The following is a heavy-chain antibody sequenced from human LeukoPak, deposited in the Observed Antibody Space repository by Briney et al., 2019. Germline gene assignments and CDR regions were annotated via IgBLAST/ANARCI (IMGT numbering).Heavy chain of an antibody. J-gene: IGHJ4*02. Sequence: SETLFLTCTVSGGSISSNSNYWAWIRQPPGRGLEWIGSISYGGSTYYSPSLESRVTISVDTSKNQFSLRLSSVTAADTAVYYCARQALWFFDHWGQGTLVTVSS. CDR3: ARQALWFFDH. CDR2: ISYGGST. D-gene: IGHD2-21*01. CDR1: GGSISSNSNY. V-gene: IGHV4-39*01.